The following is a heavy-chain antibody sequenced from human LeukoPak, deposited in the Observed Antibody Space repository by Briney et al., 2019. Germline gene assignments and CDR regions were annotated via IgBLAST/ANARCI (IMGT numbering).Heavy chain of an antibody. CDR3: ARGSGYSYGISVMDV. Sequence: ASVKVSCKASGGTFSSYAISWVRQAPGQGLEWMGGIIPIFGTANYAQKFQGRVTINADESTSTAYMELSSPRSEDTAVYYCARGSGYSYGISVMDVWGQGTTVTVSS. CDR2: IIPIFGTA. CDR1: GGTFSSYA. D-gene: IGHD5-18*01. J-gene: IGHJ6*02. V-gene: IGHV1-69*13.